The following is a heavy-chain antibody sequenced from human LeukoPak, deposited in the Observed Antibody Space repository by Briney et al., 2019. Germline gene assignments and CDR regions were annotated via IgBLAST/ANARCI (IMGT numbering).Heavy chain of an antibody. V-gene: IGHV3-30-3*01. Sequence: PGGSLRLSCAASGFTFSSYAMHWVRQAPGKGLEWVAVISYDGSNKYYADSVKGRFTISRDNSKNTLYLQMNSLRAEDTAVYYCARDRAYYDSSGYPGDYAPDGMDVWGQGTTVTASS. CDR3: ARDRAYYDSSGYPGDYAPDGMDV. D-gene: IGHD3-22*01. J-gene: IGHJ6*02. CDR2: ISYDGSNK. CDR1: GFTFSSYA.